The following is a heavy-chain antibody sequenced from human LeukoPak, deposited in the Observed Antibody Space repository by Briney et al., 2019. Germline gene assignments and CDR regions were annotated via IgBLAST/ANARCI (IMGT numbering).Heavy chain of an antibody. CDR1: AGSPSGYH. CDR2: VSYSGYP. D-gene: IGHD1-26*01. Sequence: SETLSLTCNVSAGSPSGYHWSWIRQSPEKGLEWLGYVSYSGYPNYSPSLKRRVTMSLDTSKNHFSLKLNSVTAADTALYYCARHLSGSHSRGIDSWGRGTLVIVST. CDR3: ARHLSGSHSRGIDS. J-gene: IGHJ4*02. V-gene: IGHV4-59*08.